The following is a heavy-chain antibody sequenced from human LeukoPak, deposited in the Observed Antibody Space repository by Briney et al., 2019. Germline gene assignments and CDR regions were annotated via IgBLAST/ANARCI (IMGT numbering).Heavy chain of an antibody. J-gene: IGHJ4*02. Sequence: GGSWSLSWPASGFTFITYLMYWVRQAPGKGLEWVELISNDGNNKHYADSVKGRFTVSRDNSNNALSLQMNGLRTEDTAVYYCARPDDSESYYRANHYWGRGTLVTVSP. D-gene: IGHD3-10*01. CDR2: ISNDGNNK. CDR3: ARPDDSESYYRANHY. CDR1: GFTFITYL. V-gene: IGHV3-30*03.